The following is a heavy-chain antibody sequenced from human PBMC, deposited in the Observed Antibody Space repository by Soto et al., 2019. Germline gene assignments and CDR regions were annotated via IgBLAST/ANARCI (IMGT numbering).Heavy chain of an antibody. V-gene: IGHV4-59*01. CDR1: GGSISSYY. CDR3: AISGPQIDY. CDR2: IYYSGST. Sequence: QVQLQESGPGLVKPSETLSLTCNVSGGSISSYYWSGIRQFPGKGLEWIGDIYYSGSTNYYPSLKSRVTISVDTSKNQFSLKLSSVTAADTAVYYCAISGPQIDYWGQGTLVTVSS. J-gene: IGHJ4*02. D-gene: IGHD3-10*01.